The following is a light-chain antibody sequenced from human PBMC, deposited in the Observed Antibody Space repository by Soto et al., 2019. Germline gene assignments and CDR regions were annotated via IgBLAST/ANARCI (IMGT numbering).Light chain of an antibody. Sequence: QAALTQPRSVSGSPGQSVTISCTGTSSDVGGHNYVSWYQQHPGKAPKLMISSVSKRPSGVPDRFSGSKSGNTASLTISGLQAEDEADYYCSSYAGSNNFENVFGTGTKVTVL. CDR1: SSDVGGHNY. CDR3: SSYAGSNNFENV. J-gene: IGLJ1*01. V-gene: IGLV2-11*01. CDR2: SVS.